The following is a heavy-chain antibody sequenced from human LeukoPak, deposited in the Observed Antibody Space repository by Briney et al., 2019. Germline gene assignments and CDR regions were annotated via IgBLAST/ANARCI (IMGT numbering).Heavy chain of an antibody. CDR3: ASRGSGYCRSTNCQGAFDI. J-gene: IGHJ3*02. V-gene: IGHV1-2*02. CDR1: GYTFTDYY. D-gene: IGHD2-2*01. Sequence: PRASVKVSCKASGYTFTDYYMHWVRQAPGQGLKWMGWINPNSGGTNYAQKFQGRVTMTRDTSISTAYMELSRLRSDDTAVYYCASRGSGYCRSTNCQGAFDIWGQGTMVTVSS. CDR2: INPNSGGT.